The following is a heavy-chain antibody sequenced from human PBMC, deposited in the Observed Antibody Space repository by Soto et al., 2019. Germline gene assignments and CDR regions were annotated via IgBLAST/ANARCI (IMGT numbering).Heavy chain of an antibody. CDR2: INPSGGST. CDR1: GYTFTSYY. D-gene: IGHD2-2*01. J-gene: IGHJ4*02. V-gene: IGHV1-46*01. Sequence: APVKVSCKASGYTFTSYYMHWVRQAPGQGLEWMGIINPSGGSTSYAQKFQGRVTMTRDTSTSTVYMELSSLRSEDTAVYYCASEGYCSSTSCLPDYWGQGTLVTVSS. CDR3: ASEGYCSSTSCLPDY.